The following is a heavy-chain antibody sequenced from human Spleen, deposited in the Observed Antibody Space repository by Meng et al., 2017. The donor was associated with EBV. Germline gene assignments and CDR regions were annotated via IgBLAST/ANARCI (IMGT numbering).Heavy chain of an antibody. CDR1: GGTFRSDA. D-gene: IGHD3-10*01. V-gene: IGHV1-69*01. CDR2: LIPMSDAP. Sequence: QGQLVQLGGEVKKPGSSVKVSCKTSGGTFRSDAVSWVRQAPGQGLEWMGGLIPMSDAPHYAQKFQDRVRITADESTSTHYMDLSGLRSEDTAVYYCASESGRGFTPDYWGQGTLVTVSS. CDR3: ASESGRGFTPDY. J-gene: IGHJ4*02.